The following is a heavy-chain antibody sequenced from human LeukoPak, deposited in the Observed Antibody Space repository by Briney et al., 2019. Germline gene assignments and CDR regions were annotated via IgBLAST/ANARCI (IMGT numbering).Heavy chain of an antibody. CDR3: AAVEYSSSYLDY. J-gene: IGHJ4*02. Sequence: PSETLSLTCTVSGGSISSHYWSWIRQPPGKGLEWIGYIYYSGSTNYNPSLKNRVTISVDTSKNQFSLKLSSVTAADTAVYYCAAVEYSSSYLDYWGQGTLVTVSS. CDR1: GGSISSHY. D-gene: IGHD6-6*01. CDR2: IYYSGST. V-gene: IGHV4-59*11.